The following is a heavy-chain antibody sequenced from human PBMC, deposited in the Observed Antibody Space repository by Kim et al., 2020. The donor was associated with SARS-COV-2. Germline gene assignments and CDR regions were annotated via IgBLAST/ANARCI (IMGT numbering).Heavy chain of an antibody. V-gene: IGHV1-3*01. Sequence: YSQNFQGRATITRDTSASTAYMDLSSLISEDTAVYYCARAISSSWHSFDFWGQGTLVTVSS. D-gene: IGHD6-13*01. CDR3: ARAISSSWHSFDF. J-gene: IGHJ4*02.